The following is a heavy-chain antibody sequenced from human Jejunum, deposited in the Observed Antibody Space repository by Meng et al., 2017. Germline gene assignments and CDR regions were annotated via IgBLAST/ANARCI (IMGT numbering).Heavy chain of an antibody. D-gene: IGHD3-10*01. V-gene: IGHV3-74*01. CDR1: GFTFSSYW. CDR2: INTDGTTT. CDR3: SRSYGSEKILDY. Sequence: GGSLRLSCAASGFTFSSYWMHWVRQGPGEGLVWVSHINTDGTTTTYADSVKGRFTISRDNAKNTLYLQMNSLRAEDTAVYYCSRSYGSEKILDYWGQGTLVTVSS. J-gene: IGHJ4*02.